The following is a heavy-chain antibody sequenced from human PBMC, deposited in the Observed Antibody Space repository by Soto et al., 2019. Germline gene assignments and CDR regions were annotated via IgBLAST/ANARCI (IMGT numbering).Heavy chain of an antibody. D-gene: IGHD6-19*01. CDR1: GGSISSYY. CDR3: AVSYSSGQNFDY. Sequence: QVQLQESGPGLVKPSETLSLTCTVSGGSISSYYWSWIRQPPGKGLEWIGYIYYSGSTNYNPSLKSRVTISVDTSKNQFSLKLNSVTAADTAVYYCAVSYSSGQNFDYWGQGTLVTVSS. CDR2: IYYSGST. J-gene: IGHJ4*02. V-gene: IGHV4-59*01.